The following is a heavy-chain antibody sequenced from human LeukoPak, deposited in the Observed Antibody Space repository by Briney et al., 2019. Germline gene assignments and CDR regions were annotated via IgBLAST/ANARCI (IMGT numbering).Heavy chain of an antibody. CDR3: ERDSGYNAFDY. Sequence: GGSLRLSCADSGFLFSNSWMPWVRQAPGRGLEWLANINQDGSAKTCVDSVKGRFTISRDNAKNSLYLQMNSLRAEDTAMYYCERDSGYNAFDYWGQGTLVTVSS. J-gene: IGHJ4*02. V-gene: IGHV3-7*05. CDR2: INQDGSAK. CDR1: GFLFSNSW. D-gene: IGHD5-12*01.